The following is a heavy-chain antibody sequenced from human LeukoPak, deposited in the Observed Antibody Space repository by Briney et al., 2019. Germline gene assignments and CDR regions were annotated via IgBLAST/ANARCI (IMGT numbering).Heavy chain of an antibody. CDR1: GFTFSSYE. J-gene: IGHJ4*02. CDR2: ISGSDGST. CDR3: AKAPVTTCSGAYCYPFDY. V-gene: IGHV3-23*01. Sequence: GGSLRLSCAASGFTFSSYEMNWVRQTPGKGLEWVSFISGSDGSTYYVNSVKGLFTISRDNSKNTLYLQMNSLRAEDTAVYYCAKAPVTTCSGAYCYPFDYWSQGTLVTVSS. D-gene: IGHD2-15*01.